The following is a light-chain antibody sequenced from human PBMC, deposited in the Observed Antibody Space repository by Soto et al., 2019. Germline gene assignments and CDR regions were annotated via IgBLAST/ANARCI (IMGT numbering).Light chain of an antibody. CDR2: SAS. J-gene: IGKJ1*01. Sequence: RVIVQAPGGLCVSPGEGATLCCRASQNINNNVAWYQQRPGQAPRLLISSASTRATGIPARFSGSGSGTEFTLTISSLQSEDFTVYYCLQYNNLPAFGQGTKVDIK. V-gene: IGKV3D-15*02. CDR1: QNINNN. CDR3: LQYNNLPA.